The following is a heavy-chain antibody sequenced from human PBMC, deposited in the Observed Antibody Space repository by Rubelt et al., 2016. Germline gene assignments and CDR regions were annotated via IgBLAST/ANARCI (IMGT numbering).Heavy chain of an antibody. CDR3: VRAPGTTVRFGFNP. V-gene: IGHV3-74*02. J-gene: IGHJ5*02. CDR1: GFTFSSYA. CDR2: IHSDGSII. Sequence: EVQLLESGGGLVQPGGSLRISCRASGFTFSSYAMNWVRQAPGKGLAWVSRIHSDGSIINYAYSVKGRFTISRDNAKKKRYLQMSSRRVEDTAGYYCVRAPGTTVRFGFNPWGQGTLVTVSS. D-gene: IGHD1-7*01.